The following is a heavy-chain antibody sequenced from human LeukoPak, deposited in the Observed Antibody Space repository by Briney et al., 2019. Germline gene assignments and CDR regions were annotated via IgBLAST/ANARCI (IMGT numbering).Heavy chain of an antibody. J-gene: IGHJ4*02. D-gene: IGHD3-16*01. V-gene: IGHV3-74*01. CDR1: GFAFSAYW. Sequence: GGSLRLSYAASGFAFSAYWMHWVRQAPGKGLEWVSRINEDATTITYADSVKGRFIISRDNSKKSLYLQMNNLRAEDTAVYYCVRDLILVWTPGDDFDFWGQGTLVIVSS. CDR3: VRDLILVWTPGDDFDF. CDR2: INEDATTI.